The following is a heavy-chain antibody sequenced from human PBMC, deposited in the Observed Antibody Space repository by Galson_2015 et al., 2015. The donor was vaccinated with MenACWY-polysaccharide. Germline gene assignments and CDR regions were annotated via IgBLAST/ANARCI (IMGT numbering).Heavy chain of an antibody. CDR2: IDGSGTT. CDR3: AREPTFGGSFGWFDP. D-gene: IGHD1-26*01. CDR1: GFTFTNYA. J-gene: IGHJ5*02. V-gene: IGHV3-23*01. Sequence: SLRLSCAASGFTFTNYAMNWVRQAPGKGLEWVSSIDGSGTTYYADSVKGRFTISRDNSKNMVYLQMNSLRAEDTAIYYCAREPTFGGSFGWFDPWGQGTLVTVSS.